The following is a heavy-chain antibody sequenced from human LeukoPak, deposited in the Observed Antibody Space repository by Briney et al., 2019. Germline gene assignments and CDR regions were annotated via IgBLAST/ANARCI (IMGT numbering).Heavy chain of an antibody. J-gene: IGHJ4*02. CDR2: ISSSSSYI. CDR1: GFTFSSYS. Sequence: GGFLRLSCAASGFTFSSYSMNWVRQAPGKGLEWVSSISSSSSYIYYADSVKGRFTISRDNAKNSLYLQMNSLRAEDTAVYYCATRPRDFWSGYYHYFDYWGQGTLVTVSS. D-gene: IGHD3-3*01. CDR3: ATRPRDFWSGYYHYFDY. V-gene: IGHV3-21*04.